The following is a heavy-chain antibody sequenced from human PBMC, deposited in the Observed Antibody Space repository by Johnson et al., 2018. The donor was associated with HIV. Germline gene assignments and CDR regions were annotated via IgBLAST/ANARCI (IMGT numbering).Heavy chain of an antibody. CDR1: GFTVSSNY. J-gene: IGHJ3*02. CDR3: ARACIDGYTCDAFDI. V-gene: IGHV3-66*01. CDR2: IYSGGST. D-gene: IGHD5-24*01. Sequence: EVQVLESGGGLVQPGGSLRLSCAASGFTVSSNYMSWVRQAPGKGLEWVSVIYSGGSTYYADSVKGRFTISRDNSKNTLYLQMNSLRAEDTAVYYCARACIDGYTCDAFDIWGQGALVTVSS.